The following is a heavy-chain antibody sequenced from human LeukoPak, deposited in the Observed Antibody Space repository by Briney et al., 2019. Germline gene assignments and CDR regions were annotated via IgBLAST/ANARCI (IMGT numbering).Heavy chain of an antibody. CDR1: GGPISSSNCY. Sequence: PSETLSLTCTVSGGPISSSNCYWGWIRQPPGKGLEWIGAKYYSGSTSYNPSLKSRVTISVETSKNQFSLQLSSVTAADTAVYYXGRHEEEDGYXAKTVDYWGXGTLXTVS. D-gene: IGHD5-24*01. CDR2: KYYSGST. V-gene: IGHV4-39*01. CDR3: GRHEEEDGYXAKTVDY. J-gene: IGHJ4*01.